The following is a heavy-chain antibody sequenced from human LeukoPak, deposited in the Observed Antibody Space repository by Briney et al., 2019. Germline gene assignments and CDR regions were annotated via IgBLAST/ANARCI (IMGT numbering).Heavy chain of an antibody. D-gene: IGHD4-17*01. J-gene: IGHJ4*02. CDR1: GFTFSSSS. CDR3: ARVSGDYWYFDY. CDR2: ISSSSSTI. Sequence: GGSLRLSCAASGFTFSSSSMNWVRQAPGKGLEWVSYISSSSSTIYYADSVKGRFTISRDNSKNTLYLQMNSLRAEDTAVYYCARVSGDYWYFDYWGQGTLVTVSS. V-gene: IGHV3-48*01.